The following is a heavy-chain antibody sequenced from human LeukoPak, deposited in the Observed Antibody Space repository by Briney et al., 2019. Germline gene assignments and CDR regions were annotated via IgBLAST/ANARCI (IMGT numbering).Heavy chain of an antibody. CDR2: IKQDGSEI. V-gene: IGHV3-7*04. Sequence: GGSLRLSCAASGFTFSRYWMTWVRQGPGKGLEWVANIKQDGSEIHYVDSVKGLFTISRDNAKNSLYLQMNSLRGEDTAVYYCARGRTLGLTPAAIPYYFDCGGQGALVTVSS. CDR3: ARGRTLGLTPAAIPYYFDC. J-gene: IGHJ4*02. D-gene: IGHD2-2*01. CDR1: GFTFSRYW.